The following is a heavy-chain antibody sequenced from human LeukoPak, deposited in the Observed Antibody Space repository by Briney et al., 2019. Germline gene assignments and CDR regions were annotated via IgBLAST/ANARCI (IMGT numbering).Heavy chain of an antibody. CDR2: INQDGSTK. D-gene: IGHD2-21*02. Sequence: PGESLTLSCAASGFTFSNYWMNWVRQAPGKGLEWVANINQDGSTKCYVGSVKGRFTVSRDNAKNSVFLQMNSLRAEDTAVYYCAGGRTWVTDSWGLGTLVTVSS. CDR3: AGGRTWVTDS. V-gene: IGHV3-7*04. CDR1: GFTFSNYW. J-gene: IGHJ5*01.